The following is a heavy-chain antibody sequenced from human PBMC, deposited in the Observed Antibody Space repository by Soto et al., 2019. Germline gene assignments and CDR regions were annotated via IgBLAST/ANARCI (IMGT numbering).Heavy chain of an antibody. CDR1: GFTFSTYT. CDR3: AKDRRAGGNSAFYFDF. Sequence: QPGGSLRLSCAASGFTFSTYTMTWVRQSPGKGLEWVSSVGGSGDGTYYADSVKGRFTISRDNSHNTLYLQVHSLTAEDTAVYYCAKDRRAGGNSAFYFDFWGQGAQVTVSS. CDR2: VGGSGDGT. D-gene: IGHD3-16*01. J-gene: IGHJ4*02. V-gene: IGHV3-23*01.